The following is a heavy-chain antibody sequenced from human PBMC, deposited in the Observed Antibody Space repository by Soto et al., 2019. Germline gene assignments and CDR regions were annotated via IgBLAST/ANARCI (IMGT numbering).Heavy chain of an antibody. J-gene: IGHJ4*02. CDR3: ARRSSSWYFDY. Sequence: GGSLRLSCVASGFTFSTYAMTWVRQAPGKGLEWVSTISASGGSTYYTDSVKGRFTISRDNSKNTLYLQMNSLRAEDTAVYYCARRSSSWYFDYWGQGTLVTVSS. D-gene: IGHD6-13*01. CDR2: ISASGGST. V-gene: IGHV3-23*01. CDR1: GFTFSTYA.